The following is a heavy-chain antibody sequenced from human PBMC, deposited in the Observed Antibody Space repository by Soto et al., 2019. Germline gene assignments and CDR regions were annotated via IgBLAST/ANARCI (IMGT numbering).Heavy chain of an antibody. CDR2: IWYDGSNK. Sequence: QVHLVESGGGVVQPGRSLRLSCAASGFIFNEYGMHWVRQAPGKGLEWVAVIWYDGSNKYYADSVKGRFTFSRDNSKNTMSLQMNRLRVEDTAVYYCARWGCSGSNCNLNQRSFDLWGQGTLVTVSS. CDR1: GFIFNEYG. J-gene: IGHJ4*02. CDR3: ARWGCSGSNCNLNQRSFDL. V-gene: IGHV3-33*03. D-gene: IGHD2-15*01.